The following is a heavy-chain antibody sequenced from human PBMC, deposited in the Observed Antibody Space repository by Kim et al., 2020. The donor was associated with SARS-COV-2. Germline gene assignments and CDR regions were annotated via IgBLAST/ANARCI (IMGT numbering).Heavy chain of an antibody. Sequence: SVKGRFTISRDKAKNSLYLQMNSLRAEDTAVYYCASYYDGSGTNDAFDVWGQGTMVSVSS. J-gene: IGHJ3*01. CDR3: ASYYDGSGTNDAFDV. V-gene: IGHV3-11*03. D-gene: IGHD3-22*01.